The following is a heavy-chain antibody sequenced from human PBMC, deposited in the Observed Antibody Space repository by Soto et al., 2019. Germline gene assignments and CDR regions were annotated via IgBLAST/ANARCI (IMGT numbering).Heavy chain of an antibody. CDR1: GGSISGYY. J-gene: IGHJ6*02. D-gene: IGHD2-21*02. CDR2: TYNTEST. Sequence: SETLSLTCTVSGGSISGYYWSWIRQPPGKGLEWIGYTYNTESTVYNPSFKSRVTISVDTSKNQFSLKLNSVTAADTAVYYCARDLWGYCGTDCYPLDVWGQGTTVTVSS. V-gene: IGHV4-59*01. CDR3: ARDLWGYCGTDCYPLDV.